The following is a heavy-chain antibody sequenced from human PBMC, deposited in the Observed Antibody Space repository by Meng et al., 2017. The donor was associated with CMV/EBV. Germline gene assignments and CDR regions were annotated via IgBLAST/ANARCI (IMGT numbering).Heavy chain of an antibody. Sequence: GGSLRLSCAASGFTFSSYAMHWVRQAPGKGLEWVAVISYDGSNKYYADSVKSRFTVSRDNSKNTLYLQMNSLRAEDTAVYYCARGVVVPAAISVRVISVLGYYYYGMDVWGQGTTVTVSS. CDR2: ISYDGSNK. D-gene: IGHD2-2*01. CDR1: GFTFSSYA. CDR3: ARGVVVPAAISVRVISVLGYYYYGMDV. V-gene: IGHV3-30*04. J-gene: IGHJ6*02.